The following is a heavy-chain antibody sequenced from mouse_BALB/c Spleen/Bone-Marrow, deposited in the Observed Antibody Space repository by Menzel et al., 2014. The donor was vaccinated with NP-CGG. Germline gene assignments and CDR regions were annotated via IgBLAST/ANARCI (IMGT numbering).Heavy chain of an antibody. D-gene: IGHD4-1*01. CDR2: INPGSGAT. J-gene: IGHJ2*01. CDR3: ARRVTGTLYFDY. CDR1: GYAFTNYL. V-gene: IGHV1-54*03. Sequence: VQLQQSGAELVRPGTSVKVSCKASGYAFTNYLIEWVKQRPGQGPEWIGVINPGSGATNYNENFKGKATLTADKSSSTPYMQLSSLTSDDSAVYFCARRVTGTLYFDYWGQGTTLTVSS.